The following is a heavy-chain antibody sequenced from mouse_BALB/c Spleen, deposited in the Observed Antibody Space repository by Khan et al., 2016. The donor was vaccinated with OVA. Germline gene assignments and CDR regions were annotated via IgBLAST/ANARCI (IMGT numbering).Heavy chain of an antibody. CDR1: GYTFTSYW. V-gene: IGHV1S41*01. D-gene: IGHD1-1*01. Sequence: DLVKPGASVKLSCKASGYTFTSYWINWIKQRPGQGLEWIGRIGPGSSNAYYNDIFKGKATLTVETSSNTAYIQLSSLSSEDSAVYFCASENYYGRSCYAMDYWGQGTSVTVSA. CDR3: ASENYYGRSCYAMDY. CDR2: IGPGSSNA. J-gene: IGHJ4*01.